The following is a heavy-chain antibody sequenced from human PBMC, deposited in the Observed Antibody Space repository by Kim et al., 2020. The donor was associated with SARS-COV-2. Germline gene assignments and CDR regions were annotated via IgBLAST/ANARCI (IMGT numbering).Heavy chain of an antibody. V-gene: IGHV3-15*01. CDR1: GFTFSNAW. CDR3: TTGSGYYGYYYYGMDV. D-gene: IGHD3-22*01. Sequence: GGSLRLSCAASGFTFSNAWMSWVRQAPGKGLEWVCRIKSKTDGGTTDYAAPVKGRFTISRDDSKNTLYLQMNSLKTEDTAVYYCTTGSGYYGYYYYGMDVWGQGTTVTVSS. CDR2: IKSKTDGGTT. J-gene: IGHJ6*02.